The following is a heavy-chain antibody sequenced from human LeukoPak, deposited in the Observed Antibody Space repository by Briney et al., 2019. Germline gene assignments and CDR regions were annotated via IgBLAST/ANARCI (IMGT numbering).Heavy chain of an antibody. Sequence: TGGSLRLSCAASGFTFSNAWMSWVRQAPGKGLEWVGRIKSKTDGGTTDYAAPVKGRFTISRDDSKNTLYLQMNSLTTEDTAVYYCTTRLRYFDWLLAYFDYWGQGTLVTVSS. V-gene: IGHV3-15*01. J-gene: IGHJ4*02. CDR1: GFTFSNAW. D-gene: IGHD3-9*01. CDR2: IKSKTDGGTT. CDR3: TTRLRYFDWLLAYFDY.